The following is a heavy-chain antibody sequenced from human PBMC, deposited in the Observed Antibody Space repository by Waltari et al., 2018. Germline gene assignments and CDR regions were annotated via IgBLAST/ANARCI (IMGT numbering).Heavy chain of an antibody. D-gene: IGHD5-18*01. CDR1: GGTFSPYG. Sequence: QVQLVQSGAEVKKPGSSVKVSCKASGGTFSPYGVSWVRQAPGQGLEWVGGIIPVFGTTSYAQKFQGRVTITADASTSTAYMDLYSLRSDDTAVYFCARDIGVDTDNYYYFGMDVWGQGTTVTVSS. J-gene: IGHJ6*02. CDR2: IIPVFGTT. V-gene: IGHV1-69*01. CDR3: ARDIGVDTDNYYYFGMDV.